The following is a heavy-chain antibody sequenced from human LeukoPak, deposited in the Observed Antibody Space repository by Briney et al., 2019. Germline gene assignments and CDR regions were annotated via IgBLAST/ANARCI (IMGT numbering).Heavy chain of an antibody. CDR2: VPPGGVT. V-gene: IGHV3-53*01. Sequence: GGSLRLSCAVSGFSVRANHMAWVRQGPGKGLEWVSVVPPGGVTHYTDSLKDRFTISTDNSNNILYLQLDSLRAEDTALYYCVRERDYDTYFDYWGRGTLVTVSS. J-gene: IGHJ4*02. CDR1: GFSVRANH. D-gene: IGHD3-22*01. CDR3: VRERDYDTYFDY.